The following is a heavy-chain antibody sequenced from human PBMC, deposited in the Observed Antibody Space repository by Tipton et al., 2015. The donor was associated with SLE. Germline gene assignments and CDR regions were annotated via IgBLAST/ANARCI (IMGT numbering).Heavy chain of an antibody. CDR1: GGTFSSYA. J-gene: IGHJ3*02. V-gene: IGHV1-69*04. CDR2: IIPILGIA. Sequence: QSGPEVKKPGSSVKVSCKASGGTFSSYAISWVRQAPGQGLEWMGGIIPILGIANYAQKFQGRVTITADKSTSTAYMELSSLRSEDTAVYYCARPNSGGRRGGAFDIWGQGTMVTVSS. CDR3: ARPNSGGRRGGAFDI. D-gene: IGHD3-10*01.